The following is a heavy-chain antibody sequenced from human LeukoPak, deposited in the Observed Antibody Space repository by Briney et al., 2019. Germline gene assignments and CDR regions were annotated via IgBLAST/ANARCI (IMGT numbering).Heavy chain of an antibody. CDR1: GFTFSSYG. D-gene: IGHD6-13*01. Sequence: PGGSPRLSCAASGFTFSSYGMHWVRQAPGKGLEWVAVISYDGSSKYYADSVKGRFTISRDNSKNTLYLQMNSLRAEDTAVYYGAKAGGAIAAAGTRDSRGGNYFDYWGQGTLVTVSS. J-gene: IGHJ4*02. CDR3: AKAGGAIAAAGTRDSRGGNYFDY. V-gene: IGHV3-30*18. CDR2: ISYDGSSK.